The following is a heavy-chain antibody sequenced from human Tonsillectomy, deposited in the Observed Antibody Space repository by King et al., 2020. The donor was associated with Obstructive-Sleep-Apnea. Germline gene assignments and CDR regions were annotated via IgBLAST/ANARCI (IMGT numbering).Heavy chain of an antibody. CDR1: GFTFSSSW. J-gene: IGHJ4*02. CDR3: ASGGY. D-gene: IGHD2-15*01. V-gene: IGHV3-7*03. CDR2: MNHDGSEK. Sequence: DVQLVESGGGWVQPGGSLRLSCAASGFTFSSSWMNWVRQAPGKGLEWVSIMNHDGSEKNYMDSVKGRVTISRDNAKNSLYLQMNSLRVEETAVYYCASGGYWGQGSMVTVSS.